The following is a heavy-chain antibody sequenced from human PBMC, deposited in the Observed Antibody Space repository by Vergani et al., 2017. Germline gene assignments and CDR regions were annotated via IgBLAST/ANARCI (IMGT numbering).Heavy chain of an antibody. CDR2: IWYDGSNK. CDR1: GFTFSSYG. CDR3: AKDRVLRFLEWLPSGMDV. V-gene: IGHV3-33*06. J-gene: IGHJ6*02. Sequence: QVQLVESGGGVVQPGRSLRLSCAASGFTFSSYGMHWVRQAPGKGLEWVAVIWYDGSNKYYADSVKGRFTISRDNSKNTLYLQMNSLRAADTAVYYCAKDRVLRFLEWLPSGMDVWGQGTTVTVSS. D-gene: IGHD3-3*01.